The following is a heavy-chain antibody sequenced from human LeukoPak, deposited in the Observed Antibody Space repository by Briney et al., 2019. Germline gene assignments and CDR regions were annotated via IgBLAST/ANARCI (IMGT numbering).Heavy chain of an antibody. J-gene: IGHJ5*02. CDR2: ISYDGSNK. Sequence: TGGSLRLSCAASGFTFSSYGMHWVRQAPGKGLEWVAVISYDGSNKYYADSVKGRFTISRHNSKDTLYLQMNSLRAEDTAVYYCAKDWVVVAATPEFDPWGQGTLVTVSS. V-gene: IGHV3-30*18. CDR1: GFTFSSYG. CDR3: AKDWVVVAATPEFDP. D-gene: IGHD2-15*01.